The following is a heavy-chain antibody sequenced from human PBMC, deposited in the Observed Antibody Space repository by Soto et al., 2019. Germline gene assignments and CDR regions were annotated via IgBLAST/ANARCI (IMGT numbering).Heavy chain of an antibody. CDR2: IDAGNGNT. J-gene: IGHJ4*02. V-gene: IGHV1-3*01. Sequence: AASVKVSCKASGYTFTRNAIHWVRQAPGQRLEWIGKIDAGNGNTKYSQKFQGRVTITRDTSASAAYMELSTLGSEDTSIYYCARSETDYSTFDYWGQGTLVTVSS. CDR3: ARSETDYSTFDY. D-gene: IGHD3-9*01. CDR1: GYTFTRNA.